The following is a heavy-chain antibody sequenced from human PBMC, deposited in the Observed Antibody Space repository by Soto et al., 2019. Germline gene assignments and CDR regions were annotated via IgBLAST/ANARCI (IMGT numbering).Heavy chain of an antibody. J-gene: IGHJ4*02. CDR2: ISSSSSYI. V-gene: IGHV3-21*01. Sequence: EVQLVESGGGLVKPGGSLRLSCAASGFTFSSYSMNWVRQAPGKGLEWVSSISSSSSYIDYADSVKGRFTISRDNAKNSLYPQTNSLRDEDTTAYYCACEGRGSYSSGCPGYGGEGSLVNFSS. CDR3: ACEGRGSYSSGCPGY. D-gene: IGHD6-19*01. CDR1: GFTFSSYS.